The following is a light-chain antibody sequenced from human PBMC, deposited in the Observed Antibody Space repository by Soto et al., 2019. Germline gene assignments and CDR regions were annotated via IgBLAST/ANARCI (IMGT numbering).Light chain of an antibody. CDR1: PSVSSSY. CDR2: GAS. J-gene: IGKJ1*01. Sequence: EIWLTQAPGTLSLSPGEKATPSCRARPSVSSSYLAWYQQKPGQAPRPLIYGASSRAIGIPDRFSGSGSGTDFTLTISRLEPEDFAVYYCQQYGSSPWTFGQGTKVDIK. V-gene: IGKV3-20*01. CDR3: QQYGSSPWT.